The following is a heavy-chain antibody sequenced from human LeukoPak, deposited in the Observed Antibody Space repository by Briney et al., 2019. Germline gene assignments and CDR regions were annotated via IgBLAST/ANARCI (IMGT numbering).Heavy chain of an antibody. V-gene: IGHV3-74*01. Sequence: GGSLRLSCAASGFTFSSYWMHWVRQAPGKGLVWVSRVNTDGRSTSYADSVKGRFTISRDNAKNTLYLQMNSLRAEDTAVYYCDKRESSGYSYFDTWGQGALVTVSS. CDR3: DKRESSGYSYFDT. CDR1: GFTFSSYW. J-gene: IGHJ4*02. D-gene: IGHD6-19*01. CDR2: VNTDGRST.